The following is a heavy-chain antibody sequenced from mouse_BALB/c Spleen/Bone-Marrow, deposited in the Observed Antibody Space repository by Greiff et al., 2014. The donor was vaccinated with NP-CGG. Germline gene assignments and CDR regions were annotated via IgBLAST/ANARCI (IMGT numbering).Heavy chain of an antibody. CDR3: ARGIYYDSTWFAY. D-gene: IGHD2-4*01. CDR2: ISTYSGNT. V-gene: IGHV1-67*01. CDR1: GYTSTDYA. J-gene: IGHJ3*01. Sequence: QVQLQQPGPEPVRPGVSVKISCKGSGYTSTDYAMHWVKQSHAKSLEWIGVISTYSGNTNYNQKFKGEATMTVDKSSSTAYMELARLTSEDSAIYYCARGIYYDSTWFAYWGQGTLVTVSA.